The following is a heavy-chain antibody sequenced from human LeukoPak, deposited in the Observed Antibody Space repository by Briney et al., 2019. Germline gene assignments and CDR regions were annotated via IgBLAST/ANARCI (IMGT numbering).Heavy chain of an antibody. J-gene: IGHJ4*02. CDR3: ARRYYGSGTNYFDY. D-gene: IGHD3-10*01. CDR1: GGSISSSNW. V-gene: IGHV4-4*02. Sequence: SETLSLTCTVSGGSISSSNWWSWVRQPPGKGLEWIGEVYHSGSTTYNSSLKSRLTMSIDKSKNYFSLNLSSVTAADTAVYYCARRYYGSGTNYFDYWGQGTLVTVSS. CDR2: VYHSGST.